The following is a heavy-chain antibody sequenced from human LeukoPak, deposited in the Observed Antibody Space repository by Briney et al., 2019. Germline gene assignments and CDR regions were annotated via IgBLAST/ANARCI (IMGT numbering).Heavy chain of an antibody. V-gene: IGHV3-33*01. J-gene: IGHJ3*02. Sequence: GRSLRLSCAASGFTFSGYGMYWVRQAPGKGLEWVAVIWYDGSNAYYADSVKGRFTVSRDNGKNTLYLQMNSLRVEDTAVYYCAREQWADDDALDIWGQGTMVTVSS. CDR3: AREQWADDDALDI. D-gene: IGHD2-8*01. CDR1: GFTFSGYG. CDR2: IWYDGSNA.